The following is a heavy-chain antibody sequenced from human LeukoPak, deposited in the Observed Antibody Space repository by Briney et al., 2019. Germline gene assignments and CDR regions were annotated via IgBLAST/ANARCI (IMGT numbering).Heavy chain of an antibody. J-gene: IGHJ5*02. CDR3: ARTGHFDWLWEFDP. D-gene: IGHD3-9*01. CDR1: GFTFSRFW. V-gene: IGHV3-7*05. CDR2: IKQGGSEI. Sequence: PGGSLRLSCSASGFTFSRFWMSWVRQAPGKGLEYVALIKQGGSEIYHMDSVKGRFTISRHNSKNTLYLQMNSLRAEDTAVYYCARTGHFDWLWEFDPWGQGTLVTVSS.